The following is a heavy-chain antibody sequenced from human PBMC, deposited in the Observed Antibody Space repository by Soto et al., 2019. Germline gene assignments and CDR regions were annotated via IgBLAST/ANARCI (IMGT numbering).Heavy chain of an antibody. V-gene: IGHV4-34*01. Sequence: SETLSLTCAVYGGSFSGYYWSWIRQPPGKGLEWIGEINHSGSTNYNPSLKSRVTISVDTSKNQFSLKLSSVTAADTAVYYCARKGGYFDYWGQGTLVTVSS. CDR2: INHSGST. J-gene: IGHJ4*02. CDR1: GGSFSGYY. CDR3: ARKGGYFDY. D-gene: IGHD2-15*01.